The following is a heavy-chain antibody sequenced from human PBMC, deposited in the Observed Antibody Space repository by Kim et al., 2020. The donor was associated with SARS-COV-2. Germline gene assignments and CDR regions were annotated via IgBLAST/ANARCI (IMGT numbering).Heavy chain of an antibody. J-gene: IGHJ2*01. Sequence: GGSLRLSCAASGFTFSSYSMNWVRQAPGKGLEWVSSISSSSSYIYYADSVKGRFTISRDNAKNSLYLQMNSLRAEDTAVYYCARDRDNSDSSGWYNWYFDLWGRGTLVTVSS. D-gene: IGHD6-19*01. CDR1: GFTFSSYS. V-gene: IGHV3-21*01. CDR2: ISSSSSYI. CDR3: ARDRDNSDSSGWYNWYFDL.